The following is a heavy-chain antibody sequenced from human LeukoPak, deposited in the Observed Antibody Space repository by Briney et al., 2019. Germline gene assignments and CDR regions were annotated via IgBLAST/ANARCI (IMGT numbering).Heavy chain of an antibody. Sequence: GGSLRLSCAACGFTCSTYAVSWVRQARGKGREGVSAISGSGDNGDNTYYADSVKGQFTISRDNPKNTLYIQMTSLTAEDAAVYYCAKSASTSWYLDHWGQGTLVTVSS. CDR1: GFTCSTYA. V-gene: IGHV3-23*01. J-gene: IGHJ4*02. CDR3: AKSASTSWYLDH. CDR2: ISGSGDNGDNT. D-gene: IGHD6-13*01.